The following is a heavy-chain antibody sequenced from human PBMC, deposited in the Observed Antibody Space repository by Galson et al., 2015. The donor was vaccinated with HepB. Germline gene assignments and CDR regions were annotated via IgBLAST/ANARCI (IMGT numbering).Heavy chain of an antibody. CDR1: GVIFSIYT. J-gene: IGHJ4*02. CDR3: ARSHYTSRSFYEDHYFDF. CDR2: VIPVIGKA. V-gene: IGHV1-69*10. D-gene: IGHD3-10*01. Sequence: SVKVSCKASGVIFSIYTITWIRQAPGQGLEWMGGVIPVIGKATYAQKFQGRVTITADNSTDTAYMHLSSLRSEDTAVYYCARSHYTSRSFYEDHYFDFWGQGTLVTVSS.